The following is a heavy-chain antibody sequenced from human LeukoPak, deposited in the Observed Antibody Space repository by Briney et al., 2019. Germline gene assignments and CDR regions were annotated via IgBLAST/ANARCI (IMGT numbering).Heavy chain of an antibody. D-gene: IGHD6-13*01. J-gene: IGHJ6*03. CDR2: IYYSGST. CDR3: ARTTEAHSWRTRYYDYYMDV. Sequence: SETLSLTCTVPGGSISSYYWSWIRQPPGKGLEWIGYIYYSGSTNYNPSLKSRVTITVDTSKNQFSLKLSSVTAADTAVYYCARTTEAHSWRTRYYDYYMDVWGKGTTVTVSS. V-gene: IGHV4-59*01. CDR1: GGSISSYY.